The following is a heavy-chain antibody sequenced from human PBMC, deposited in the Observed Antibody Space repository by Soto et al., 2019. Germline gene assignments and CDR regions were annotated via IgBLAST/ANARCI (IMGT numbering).Heavy chain of an antibody. CDR3: AKDGGGNGYFDY. V-gene: IGHV3-30*18. Sequence: GGSLRLSCAASGFTFSSYGMHWVRQAPGKGLEWVAVISYDGSNKYYADSVKGRFTISRDNSKNTLYLQMNSLRAEDTAVYYCAKDGGGNGYFDYWGQGTLVTVSS. CDR1: GFTFSSYG. D-gene: IGHD2-15*01. CDR2: ISYDGSNK. J-gene: IGHJ4*02.